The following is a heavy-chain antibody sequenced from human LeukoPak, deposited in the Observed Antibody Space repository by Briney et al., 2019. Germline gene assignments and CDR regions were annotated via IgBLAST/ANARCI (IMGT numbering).Heavy chain of an antibody. CDR2: IKSKTDGGTT. J-gene: IGHJ3*02. D-gene: IGHD3-9*01. Sequence: GGSLRLSCAASGFTFSNAWMSWVRQAPGKGLEWVGRIKSKTDGGTTDYAAPVKGRFTISRDDSKNTLYLQMNSLKTEDTAVYYCATHYDILTGYWARAFDIWGQGTMVTVSS. CDR3: ATHYDILTGYWARAFDI. CDR1: GFTFSNAW. V-gene: IGHV3-15*01.